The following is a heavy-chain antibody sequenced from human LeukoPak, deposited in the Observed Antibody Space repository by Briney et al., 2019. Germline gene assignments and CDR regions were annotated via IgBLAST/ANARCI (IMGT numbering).Heavy chain of an antibody. V-gene: IGHV1-46*01. D-gene: IGHD3-9*01. J-gene: IGHJ4*02. Sequence: GASVKVSCKASGYTFSSYYMHWVRLAPGQGLEWMGIIDPTGGDTTYAPKFQDRVTLTRDTSTSTVYLGLSSLRSDDTAVYYCARGSKLYDILTGYYSAPPDYWGQGTLVTVSS. CDR1: GYTFSSYY. CDR2: IDPTGGDT. CDR3: ARGSKLYDILTGYYSAPPDY.